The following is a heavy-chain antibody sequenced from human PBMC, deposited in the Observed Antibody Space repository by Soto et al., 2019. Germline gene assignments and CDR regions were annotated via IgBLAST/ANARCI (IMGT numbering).Heavy chain of an antibody. J-gene: IGHJ4*02. CDR1: GFTFSSYG. D-gene: IGHD4-4*01. V-gene: IGHV3-30*18. CDR3: AKSATATTKDHFDY. Sequence: GGSLRLSCAASGFTFSSYGMHWVRQAPGKGLEWVAVISYDGSNKYYADSVKGRFTISRDNSKNTLYLQMNSLRAEDTAVYYCAKSATATTKDHFDYWGQGTLVTFSS. CDR2: ISYDGSNK.